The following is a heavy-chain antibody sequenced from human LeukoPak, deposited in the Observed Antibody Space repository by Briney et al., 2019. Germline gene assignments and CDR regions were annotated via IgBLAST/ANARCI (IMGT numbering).Heavy chain of an antibody. Sequence: GASVKVSCKASGYTLTAYYLHWVRQAPGQGLEWMGRINPNSGGTTYAQKFQGRATMTRDTSIGTAYMELSSLRSDDTAVYYCARPYYESSGLYVDAFDIWGQGTMVTVSS. CDR2: INPNSGGT. D-gene: IGHD3-22*01. CDR3: ARPYYESSGLYVDAFDI. CDR1: GYTLTAYY. J-gene: IGHJ3*02. V-gene: IGHV1-2*06.